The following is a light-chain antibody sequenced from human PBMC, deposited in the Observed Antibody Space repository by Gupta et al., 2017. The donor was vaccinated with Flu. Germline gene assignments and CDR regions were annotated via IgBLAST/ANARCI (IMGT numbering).Light chain of an antibody. J-gene: IGLJ1*01. CDR3: AAWDDSLNGHYV. V-gene: IGLV1-44*01. CDR1: SSNIGSNT. Sequence: QSVLAQPPSASGTPGQRVTISCSGSSSNIGSNTVNWYQQVPGTAPKLLIYGNNQRPSGVPDRFSGSKSGTSASLAISGLQSEDEADYYCAAWDDSLNGHYVFGTGTKFTVL. CDR2: GNN.